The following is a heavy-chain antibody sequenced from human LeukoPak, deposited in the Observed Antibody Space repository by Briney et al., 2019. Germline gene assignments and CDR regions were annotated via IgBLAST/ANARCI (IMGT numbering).Heavy chain of an antibody. CDR1: GGSVSSGSYY. CDR2: IYYSGST. Sequence: PSETLSLTCTVSGGSVSSGSYYWSWIRQPPGKGLEWIGSIYYSGSTYYNPSLKSRVTISVDTSKNQFSLKLSSVTAADTAVYYCARSEDFWSGYYPLMGAFDIWGQGTMVTVSS. V-gene: IGHV4-39*07. J-gene: IGHJ3*02. D-gene: IGHD3-3*01. CDR3: ARSEDFWSGYYPLMGAFDI.